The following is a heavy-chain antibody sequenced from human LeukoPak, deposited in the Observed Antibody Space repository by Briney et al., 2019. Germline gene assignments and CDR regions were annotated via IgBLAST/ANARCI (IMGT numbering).Heavy chain of an antibody. Sequence: GGSLRLSCAASGFTFSSYAMHWVRQAPGKGLEWVAVISYDGSNKYYADSVKGRFTISRDNSKNTLYLQMNSLKTEDTAVYYCTARSNYDAFDIWGQGTMVTVSS. J-gene: IGHJ3*02. D-gene: IGHD1-1*01. CDR1: GFTFSSYA. CDR2: ISYDGSNK. V-gene: IGHV3-30*04. CDR3: TARSNYDAFDI.